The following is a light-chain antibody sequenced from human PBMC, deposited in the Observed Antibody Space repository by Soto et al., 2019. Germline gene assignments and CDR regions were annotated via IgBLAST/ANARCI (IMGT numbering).Light chain of an antibody. CDR1: SSNIGAGYD. CDR3: QSYDSSLSGYVV. CDR2: GNS. V-gene: IGLV1-40*01. J-gene: IGLJ2*01. Sequence: QSVLTQPPSVSGAPGQRVTISCTGSSSNIGAGYDVHWYQQLPGTAPKLLIYGNSNRPSGVPDRFPGSKSGTSASLAITGLQAEDEADYYCQSYDSSLSGYVVFGGGTKPTVL.